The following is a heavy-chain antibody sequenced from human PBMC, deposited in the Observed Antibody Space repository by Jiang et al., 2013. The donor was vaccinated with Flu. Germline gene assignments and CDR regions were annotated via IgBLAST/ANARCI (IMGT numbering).Heavy chain of an antibody. D-gene: IGHD6-13*01. CDR3: AKNKDRYSSSWPDY. CDR2: ISGSGGST. V-gene: IGHV3-23*01. CDR1: GFTFSSYA. J-gene: IGHJ4*02. Sequence: AASGFTFSSYAMSWVRQAPGKGLEWVSAISGSGGSTYYADSVKGRFTISRDNSKNTLYLQMNSLRAEDTAVYYCAKNKDRYSSSWPDYWGQGTLVTVSS.